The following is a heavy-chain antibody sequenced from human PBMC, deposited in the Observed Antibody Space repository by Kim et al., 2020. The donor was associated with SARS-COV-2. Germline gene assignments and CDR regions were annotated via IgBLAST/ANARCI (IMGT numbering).Heavy chain of an antibody. J-gene: IGHJ4*02. V-gene: IGHV3-53*01. Sequence: TTYPDPVKGRFTISRDNSKNTIYLLRNSLRAEDTAVYYCARGLGTSGDYWGQGTLVTVSS. D-gene: IGHD3-16*01. CDR3: ARGLGTSGDY. CDR2: T.